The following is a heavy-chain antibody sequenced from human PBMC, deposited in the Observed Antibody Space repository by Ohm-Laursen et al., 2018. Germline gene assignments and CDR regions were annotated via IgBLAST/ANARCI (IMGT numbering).Heavy chain of an antibody. D-gene: IGHD3-3*01. Sequence: SPRLSCAASGFTFSDYYMSWIRQAPGKGLEWVSYISSSGNTIYYADSVKGRFTISRDNAKNSLYLQMNSLRAEDTAVYYCAKESKDRVLRFLEWLFYNWFDPWGQGTLVTVSS. V-gene: IGHV3-11*01. J-gene: IGHJ5*02. CDR1: GFTFSDYY. CDR3: AKESKDRVLRFLEWLFYNWFDP. CDR2: ISSSGNTI.